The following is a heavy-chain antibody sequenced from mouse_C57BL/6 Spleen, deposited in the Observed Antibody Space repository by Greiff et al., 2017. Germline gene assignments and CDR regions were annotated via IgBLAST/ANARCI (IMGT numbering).Heavy chain of an antibody. D-gene: IGHD1-1*01. CDR2: IYPRSGNT. V-gene: IGHV1-81*01. Sequence: VQLQQSGAELARPGASVKLSCKASGYTFTSYGISWVKQRTGQGLEWIGEIYPRSGNTYYNEKFKGKATLTADKSSSTAYMELRSLTSEDSAVYFCARVTTVVAGDYWGQGTTRTVSS. J-gene: IGHJ2*01. CDR3: ARVTTVVAGDY. CDR1: GYTFTSYG.